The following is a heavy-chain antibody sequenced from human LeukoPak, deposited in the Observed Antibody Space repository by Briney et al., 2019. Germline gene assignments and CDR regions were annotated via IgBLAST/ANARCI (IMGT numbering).Heavy chain of an antibody. CDR1: GFTFRSYA. CDR3: AKESGSSPDPAFDY. Sequence: PGGSLRLSCAASGFTFRSYAMSWVRQAPEKELEWISAISASGTIPYYADSVKGRFTISRDNSKNTVYLQMSTLRAEDTAMYYCAKESGSSPDPAFDYWGQGTLVTVSS. J-gene: IGHJ4*02. V-gene: IGHV3-23*01. CDR2: ISASGTIP. D-gene: IGHD1-26*01.